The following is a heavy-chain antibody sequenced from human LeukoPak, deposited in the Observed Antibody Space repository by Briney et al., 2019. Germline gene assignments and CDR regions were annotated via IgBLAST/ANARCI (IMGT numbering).Heavy chain of an antibody. Sequence: ASVKVSFKASGYPFTSYAMHWVRPAPGQRLEWMGWINAGNGNTKYSQKFPGRVTITRDTSASTAYMELSSLRSEDTAVYYCARVQYSSWSHFDYWGQGTLVTVSS. CDR3: ARVQYSSWSHFDY. D-gene: IGHD6-6*01. J-gene: IGHJ4*02. V-gene: IGHV1-3*01. CDR1: GYPFTSYA. CDR2: INAGNGNT.